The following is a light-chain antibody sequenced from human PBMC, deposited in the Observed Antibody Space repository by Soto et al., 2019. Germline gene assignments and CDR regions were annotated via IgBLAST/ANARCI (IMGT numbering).Light chain of an antibody. CDR2: KAS. CDR1: QSISTW. J-gene: IGKJ1*01. CDR3: QQYNSDSWA. V-gene: IGKV1-5*03. Sequence: IQMTQSPSTLSASVGDRVTITCRASQSISTWLAWYQQRAGKAPKLLIYKASNLESGVPSRFSGSESGTDFTLTISSLQPDDFATYYCQQYNSDSWAFGQGTKVEIK.